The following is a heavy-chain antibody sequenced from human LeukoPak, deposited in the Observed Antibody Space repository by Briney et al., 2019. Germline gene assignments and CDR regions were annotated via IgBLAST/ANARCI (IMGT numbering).Heavy chain of an antibody. CDR2: IYYSGST. D-gene: IGHD3-10*01. J-gene: IGHJ3*02. CDR1: GGAISSSSFY. CDR3: ARETRKEGYYGSPDAFDI. V-gene: IGHV4-39*07. Sequence: SETLSLTCTVSGGAISSSSFYWGWIRQPPGKGLEWIGTIYYSGSTYYNPSLKSRVTISVDTSKNQFSLKLRSVTAADTAVHYCARETRKEGYYGSPDAFDIWGQGTVVTVSS.